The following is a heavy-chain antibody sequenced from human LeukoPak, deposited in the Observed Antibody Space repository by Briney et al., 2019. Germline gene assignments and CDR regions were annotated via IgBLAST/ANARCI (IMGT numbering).Heavy chain of an antibody. D-gene: IGHD1-26*01. Sequence: GGSLRLSCAASGFTVTNYWMHWVRQAPGEGLVWVSHINSDGSSTSYADSVRGRFTISRDTAKNTLYLQMNSLKAEDTAVYYCVRQDSGSYLGGYWGQGTLGTVSS. J-gene: IGHJ4*02. CDR2: INSDGSST. CDR1: GFTVTNYW. V-gene: IGHV3-74*01. CDR3: VRQDSGSYLGGY.